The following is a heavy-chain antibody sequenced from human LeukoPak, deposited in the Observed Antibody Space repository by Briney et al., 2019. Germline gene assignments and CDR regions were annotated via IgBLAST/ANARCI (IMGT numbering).Heavy chain of an antibody. Sequence: GGSLRLSCAASGFIFSDYYMSWIRQAPGKGLEWVPYISTTGYTTYYADSVKGRFTISRDNAKNSLYLQMNSLSAEDTAVYYCARTAAAGGDWGQGSLVTVSS. CDR2: ISTTGYTT. V-gene: IGHV3-11*01. J-gene: IGHJ4*02. CDR3: ARTAAAGGD. D-gene: IGHD6-25*01. CDR1: GFIFSDYY.